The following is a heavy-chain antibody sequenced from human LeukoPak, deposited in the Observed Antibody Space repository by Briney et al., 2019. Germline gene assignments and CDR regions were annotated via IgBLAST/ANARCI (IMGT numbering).Heavy chain of an antibody. Sequence: GGSLRLSCAASGFTFSDYNMNWFRQAPGKGLEWLSYISISSGTIYYADSVKSRFAISRDNAKNSLFLQMNTLRVEDTAVYYCAREGAPWGQGTLVTVSS. CDR3: AREGAP. V-gene: IGHV3-48*01. CDR2: ISISSGTI. J-gene: IGHJ4*02. D-gene: IGHD1-26*01. CDR1: GFTFSDYN.